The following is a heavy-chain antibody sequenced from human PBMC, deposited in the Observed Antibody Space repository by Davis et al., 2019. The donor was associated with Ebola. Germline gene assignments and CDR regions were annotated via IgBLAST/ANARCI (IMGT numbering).Heavy chain of an antibody. CDR2: VHYSGTT. J-gene: IGHJ5*02. Sequence: SETLSLTCTVSGGSIPSHYWSWIRQPPGKGLEWIGYVHYSGTTNKNPSLKSRVTMSVDTSKNEFSLKLSSVTAADTAVYYCATQYSNGWFDPWGQGVLVTVSS. D-gene: IGHD4-11*01. V-gene: IGHV4-59*11. CDR1: GGSIPSHY. CDR3: ATQYSNGWFDP.